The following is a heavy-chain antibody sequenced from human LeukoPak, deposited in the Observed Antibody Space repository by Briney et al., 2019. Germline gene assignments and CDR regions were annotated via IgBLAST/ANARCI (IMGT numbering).Heavy chain of an antibody. CDR2: IYYSGST. CDR3: ARGLYSSSYHYYYMDV. Sequence: SETLSLTCTVSGGSISSFYCSWIRQPPGKGLEWIGYIYYSGSTNYNPSLKSRVTISVDTSKDQFSLKLSSVTAADTAVYYCARGLYSSSYHYYYMDVWGKGTTVTVSS. V-gene: IGHV4-59*01. CDR1: GGSISSFY. J-gene: IGHJ6*03. D-gene: IGHD6-13*01.